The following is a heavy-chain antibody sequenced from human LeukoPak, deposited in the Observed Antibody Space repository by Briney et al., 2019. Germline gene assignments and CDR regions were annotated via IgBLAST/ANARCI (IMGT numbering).Heavy chain of an antibody. J-gene: IGHJ4*02. D-gene: IGHD3-10*01. CDR2: ISNSGDGT. CDR3: AKDLYKSFDY. Sequence: GGSLRLSCAASGFTFSNYGMAWVRPVQGKGLVWLSAISNSGDGTYYSDSVKGRFTISRDNSRNTLYLQMNNLRVDDTAVYYCAKDLYKSFDYWGQGTLVTVSS. V-gene: IGHV3-23*01. CDR1: GFTFSNYG.